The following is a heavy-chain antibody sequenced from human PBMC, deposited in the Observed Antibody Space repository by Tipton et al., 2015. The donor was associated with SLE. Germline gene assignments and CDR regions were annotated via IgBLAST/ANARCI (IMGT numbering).Heavy chain of an antibody. D-gene: IGHD2-2*01. Sequence: LRLSCTVSGGSISSSSYYWVWIRQPPGKGLEWIGSVYNSGSTYYNPSLKSRVTISVDTSKNQFSLKLSSVTAADTAVYYCARGDCSSTSCLDYWGQGTLVTVSS. J-gene: IGHJ4*02. CDR1: GGSISSSSYY. V-gene: IGHV4-39*07. CDR2: VYNSGST. CDR3: ARGDCSSTSCLDY.